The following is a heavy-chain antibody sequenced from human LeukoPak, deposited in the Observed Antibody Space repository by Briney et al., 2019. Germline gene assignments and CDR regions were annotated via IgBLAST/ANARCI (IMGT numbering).Heavy chain of an antibody. CDR1: GCSLSSSGYY. Sequence: PTETLSLTCTVSGCSLSSSGYYRGWIRQPPGKGLEWVAGIYYSGSTYYNPSLKSRVTISVDTSKNQLSLKLSSLTAADTAVYYCARHESSGSYYGLSWFDPWGQGTPVTVSS. CDR3: ARHESSGSYYGLSWFDP. CDR2: IYYSGST. J-gene: IGHJ5*02. D-gene: IGHD1-26*01. V-gene: IGHV4-39*01.